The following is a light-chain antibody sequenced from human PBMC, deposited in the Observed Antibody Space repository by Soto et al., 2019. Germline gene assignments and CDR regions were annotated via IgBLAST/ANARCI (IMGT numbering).Light chain of an antibody. Sequence: QSALTQPASVSGSPEQSITISCTGTSSDVGSYNLVSWYQQHPGKAPKVMIYEATKRPSGVSNRFSGSKSGNTASLTISGLQAEDEADYYCSSYAGGIKWVFGGGTKLTVL. CDR3: SSYAGGIKWV. J-gene: IGLJ3*02. CDR2: EAT. CDR1: SSDVGSYNL. V-gene: IGLV2-14*02.